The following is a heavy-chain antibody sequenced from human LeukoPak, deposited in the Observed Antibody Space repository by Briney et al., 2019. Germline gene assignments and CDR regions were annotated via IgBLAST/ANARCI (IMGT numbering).Heavy chain of an antibody. CDR1: GFTFSSYA. D-gene: IGHD1-7*01. Sequence: PGGSLRLSCAASGFTFSSYAMSWVRQAPGKGLEWVGRIKSKTDGGTTDYAAPVKGRFTISRDDSENTLYLQMNSLKSEDTAVYYCTTAGTRGDWNYPSWYWGQGTLVTVSS. CDR2: IKSKTDGGTT. J-gene: IGHJ4*02. V-gene: IGHV3-15*01. CDR3: TTAGTRGDWNYPSWY.